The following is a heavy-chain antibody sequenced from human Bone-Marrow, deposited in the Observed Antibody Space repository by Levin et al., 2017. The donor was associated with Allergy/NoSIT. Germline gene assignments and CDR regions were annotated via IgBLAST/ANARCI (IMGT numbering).Heavy chain of an antibody. D-gene: IGHD1-1*01. CDR2: ISWNSGTI. CDR3: TKDTTAAGNSGTRGSL. Sequence: PGESLKISCAASGFTFNDYAMHWVRQAPGKGLEWVSGISWNSGTIGYADSVRGRFTISRDNGKNSLFLQMSSLRLEDTALYYCTKDTTAAGNSGTRGSLWGQGTLVTVSS. V-gene: IGHV3-9*01. CDR1: GFTFNDYA. J-gene: IGHJ4*02.